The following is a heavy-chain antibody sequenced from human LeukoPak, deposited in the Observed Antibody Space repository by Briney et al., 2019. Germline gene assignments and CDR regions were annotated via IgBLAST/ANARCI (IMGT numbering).Heavy chain of an antibody. Sequence: PSETLSLTCTVSGGSISSYYWSWIRQPPGKGLEWIGYIYYSGSTNYNPAPKSRVTISVDTSKNQFSLKLSSVTAADTAVYYCATVVGRWLQFFDYWGQGTLVTVSS. D-gene: IGHD5-24*01. V-gene: IGHV4-59*01. J-gene: IGHJ4*02. CDR2: IYYSGST. CDR1: GGSISSYY. CDR3: ATVVGRWLQFFDY.